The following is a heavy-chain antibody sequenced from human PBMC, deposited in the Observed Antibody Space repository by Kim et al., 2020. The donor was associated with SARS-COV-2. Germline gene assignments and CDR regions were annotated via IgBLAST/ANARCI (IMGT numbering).Heavy chain of an antibody. Sequence: SETLSLTCTVSGGSISSSSYYWGWIRQPPGKGLEWIGRIYYSGSTYYNPSLKSRVTISVDTSKNQFSLKLSSVTAADTVVYDCASAFGVVIIGWFDPWGQGTLVTVSS. CDR3: ASAFGVVIIGWFDP. J-gene: IGHJ5*02. CDR2: IYYSGST. D-gene: IGHD3-3*01. CDR1: GGSISSSSYY. V-gene: IGHV4-39*01.